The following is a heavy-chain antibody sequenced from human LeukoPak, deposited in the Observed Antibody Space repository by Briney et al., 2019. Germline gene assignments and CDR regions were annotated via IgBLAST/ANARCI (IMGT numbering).Heavy chain of an antibody. V-gene: IGHV3-9*01. J-gene: IGHJ4*02. D-gene: IGHD3-10*01. CDR2: ISWNSGSI. CDR1: GFTFDDYA. CDR3: ARDPYPYYYGSGSYYLPE. Sequence: GRSLRLSCAASGFTFDDYAMHWVRQAPGKGLEWVSGISWNSGSIGYADSVKGRFTISRDNSKNTLYLQMNSLRAEDTAVYYCARDPYPYYYGSGSYYLPEWGQGTLVTVSS.